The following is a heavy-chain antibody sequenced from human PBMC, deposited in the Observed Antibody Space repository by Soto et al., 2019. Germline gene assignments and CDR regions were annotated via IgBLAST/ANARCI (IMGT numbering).Heavy chain of an antibody. J-gene: IGHJ6*02. CDR3: ARAAVTHERYHYGMDV. CDR1: GGSISSYY. D-gene: IGHD4-17*01. Sequence: PSETLSLTCTVSGGSISSYYWSWIRQSLGKGLEWIGCIYYSGNTNYNPSLKSRVTISVNTSKNQFSLRLTSETAADTAVYYCARAAVTHERYHYGMDVWGQGTTVTVSS. CDR2: IYYSGNT. V-gene: IGHV4-59*01.